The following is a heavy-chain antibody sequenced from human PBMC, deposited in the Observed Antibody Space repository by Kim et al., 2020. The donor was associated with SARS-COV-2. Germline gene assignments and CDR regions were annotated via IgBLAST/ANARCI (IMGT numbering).Heavy chain of an antibody. V-gene: IGHV3-33*01. CDR1: GFTFSSYG. D-gene: IGHD3-3*01. Sequence: GGSLRLSCAASGFTFSSYGMHWVRQAPGKGLEWVAVIWYDGSNKYYADSVKGRFTISRDNSKNTLYLQMNSLRAEDTAVYYCARQGGRYYDFLITNWFDPWGQGTLVTVSS. CDR3: ARQGGRYYDFLITNWFDP. CDR2: IWYDGSNK. J-gene: IGHJ5*02.